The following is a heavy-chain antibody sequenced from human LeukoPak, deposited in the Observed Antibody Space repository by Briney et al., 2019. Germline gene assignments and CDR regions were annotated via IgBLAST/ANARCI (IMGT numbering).Heavy chain of an antibody. CDR1: GYSFTSYW. CDR3: ARPKFQNYYDSSGYGFDY. D-gene: IGHD3-22*01. Sequence: GESLKISCKGSGYSFTSYWIGWVRQMPGKGLEWMGIIYPGDSDTRYSPSFQGQVTISADKSISTAYPQWSSLKASDTAMYYCARPKFQNYYDSSGYGFDYWGQGTLVTVSS. V-gene: IGHV5-51*01. CDR2: IYPGDSDT. J-gene: IGHJ4*02.